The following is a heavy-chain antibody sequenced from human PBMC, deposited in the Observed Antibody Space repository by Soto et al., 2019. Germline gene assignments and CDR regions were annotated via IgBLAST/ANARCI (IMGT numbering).Heavy chain of an antibody. V-gene: IGHV1-69*01. CDR1: GGTFSSYA. Sequence: QVQLVQSGAEVKKPGSSVKVSCKASGGTFSSYAISWVRQAPGQGLEWMGGIIPIFGTAKYAQKFQGRVTITADESTSTAYMELSSLRSEDTAVYYCASGPDPLYCSGGSCYSQWYFDLWGRGTLVTVSS. CDR2: IIPIFGTA. J-gene: IGHJ2*01. D-gene: IGHD2-15*01. CDR3: ASGPDPLYCSGGSCYSQWYFDL.